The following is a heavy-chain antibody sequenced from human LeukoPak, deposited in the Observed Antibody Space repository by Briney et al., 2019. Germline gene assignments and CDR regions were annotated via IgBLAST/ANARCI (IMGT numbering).Heavy chain of an antibody. J-gene: IGHJ6*03. CDR2: IYYSGST. CDR1: GGSISSGDYY. CDR3: ARDGYCSSTSCYSFYYMDV. V-gene: IGHV4-30-4*08. Sequence: SQTLSLTCTVSGGSISSGDYYWSWIRQPPGKGLEWIGYIYYSGSTYYNPSLKSRVTISVDTSKNRFSLKLSSVTAADAAVYYCARDGYCSSTSCYSFYYMDVWGKGTTVTVSS. D-gene: IGHD2-2*01.